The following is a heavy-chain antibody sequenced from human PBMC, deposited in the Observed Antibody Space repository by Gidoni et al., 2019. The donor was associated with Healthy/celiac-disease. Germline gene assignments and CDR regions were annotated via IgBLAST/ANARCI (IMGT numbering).Heavy chain of an antibody. CDR1: GGSFSGYY. CDR2: INHSGST. J-gene: IGHJ5*02. CDR3: ARGASERGVAATSRYNWFDP. Sequence: QVQLQQWGAGLLKPSETLSLPCAVYGGSFSGYYWCWSRQTPGKGLEWIGEINHSGSTNYNPSLKSRVTISVDTSKNQFSLKLSSVTAADTAVYYCARGASERGVAATSRYNWFDPWGQGTLVTVSS. D-gene: IGHD2-15*01. V-gene: IGHV4-34*01.